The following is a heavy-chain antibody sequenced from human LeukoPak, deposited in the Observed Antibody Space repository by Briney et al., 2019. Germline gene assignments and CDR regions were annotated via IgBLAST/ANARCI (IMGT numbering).Heavy chain of an antibody. Sequence: GESLKISCKGSGYSFTNYWISWVRQMPGKGLEWMGRIDPSDSYTKYSPSFEGHVTISVDKSISTAFLQWNSLKASDSAMYYCATGASKVTADFANYWGQGTQVAVSS. CDR2: IDPSDSYT. CDR3: ATGASKVTADFANY. D-gene: IGHD2-21*02. CDR1: GYSFTNYW. V-gene: IGHV5-10-1*01. J-gene: IGHJ4*02.